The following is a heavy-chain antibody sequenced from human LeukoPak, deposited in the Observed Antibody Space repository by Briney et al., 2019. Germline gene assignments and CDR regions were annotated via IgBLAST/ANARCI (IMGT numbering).Heavy chain of an antibody. D-gene: IGHD3-22*01. J-gene: IGHJ4*02. V-gene: IGHV4-59*01. CDR3: ARDTRSYDTSGYYYFDY. CDR1: GGSISSYY. Sequence: PSETLSLTCTVSGGSISSYYWSWIRQPPGKGLEWIGYIYYSGSTNYNPSLKSRVTISVDTSKNQFSLKLSSVTAADTAVYYCARDTRSYDTSGYYYFDYRGQGALVTVSS. CDR2: IYYSGST.